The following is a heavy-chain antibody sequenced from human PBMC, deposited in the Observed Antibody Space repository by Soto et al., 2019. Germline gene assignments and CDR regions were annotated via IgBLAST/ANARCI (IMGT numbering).Heavy chain of an antibody. D-gene: IGHD6-19*01. CDR2: IYYSGST. J-gene: IGHJ4*02. CDR3: AREWMVGDGAYYFDY. Sequence: PSETLSLTCTVSGGSVSISSNYWGWIRQPPGEGLECVANIYYSGSTYYNPSLKSRVTISLDTSKNQFSLKLSSVTAADTAVYYCAREWMVGDGAYYFDYWGQGTMGTVSS. V-gene: IGHV4-39*01. CDR1: GGSVSISSNY.